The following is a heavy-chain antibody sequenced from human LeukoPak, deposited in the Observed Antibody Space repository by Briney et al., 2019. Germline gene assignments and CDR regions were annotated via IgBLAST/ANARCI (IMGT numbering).Heavy chain of an antibody. D-gene: IGHD2-2*01. V-gene: IGHV4-59*01. J-gene: IGHJ4*02. Sequence: PSETLSLTCTVSGGSISSYYWSWIRQPPGKGLEWIGYVYYSGSTNYNPSLKSRVTISIDTSKNQFSLKLSSVTAADTALYFCARGSYIGCSSSSCYLPFRDWGQGTLVTVSS. CDR3: ARGSYIGCSSSSCYLPFRD. CDR2: VYYSGST. CDR1: GGSISSYY.